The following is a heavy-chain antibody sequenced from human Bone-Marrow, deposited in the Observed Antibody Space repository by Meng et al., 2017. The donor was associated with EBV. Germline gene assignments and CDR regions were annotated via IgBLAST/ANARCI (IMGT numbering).Heavy chain of an antibody. J-gene: IGHJ5*02. V-gene: IGHV1-69*01. CDR1: GGTFSSYA. CDR2: IIPIFGTA. Sequence: QVQLVQSGAEVKKXXSSGKFSCKASGGTFSSYAISWVRQAPGQGLEWMGGIIPIFGTANYAQKFQGRVTITADESTSTAYMELSSLRSEDTAVYYCARDLYIGVDWFDPWGQGTLVTVSS. CDR3: ARDLYIGVDWFDP. D-gene: IGHD2-2*02.